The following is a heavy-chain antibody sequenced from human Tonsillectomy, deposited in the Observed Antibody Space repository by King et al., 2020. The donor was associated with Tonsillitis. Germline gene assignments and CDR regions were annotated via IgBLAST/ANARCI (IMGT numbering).Heavy chain of an antibody. V-gene: IGHV4-39*01. CDR3: ARSVSGSFDY. J-gene: IGHJ4*02. CDR1: GGSISNSDHY. Sequence: QLQESGPGVVKPSETLSLTCTVSGGSISNSDHYWAWIRQPPGKGLEWIGYMYYSGTIFYNPSLKSRITISGGTPENRFSLKLSSVTAADAAVYFCARSVSGSFDYWGQGALVTVSS. CDR2: MYYSGTI. D-gene: IGHD2-15*01.